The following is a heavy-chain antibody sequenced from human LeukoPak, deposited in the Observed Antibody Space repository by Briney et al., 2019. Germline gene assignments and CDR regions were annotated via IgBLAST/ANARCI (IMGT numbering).Heavy chain of an antibody. D-gene: IGHD1-1*01. CDR1: GGSFSGYY. CDR2: INHSGST. V-gene: IGHV4-34*01. Sequence: SETLSLTCAVYGGSFSGYYWSWIRQPPGKGLEWIGEINHSGSTNYNPSLKSRVTISVDTSKNQFSLKLSSVTAADTAVYYCARGRGNDSITNFDYWGQGTLVTVSS. J-gene: IGHJ4*02. CDR3: ARGRGNDSITNFDY.